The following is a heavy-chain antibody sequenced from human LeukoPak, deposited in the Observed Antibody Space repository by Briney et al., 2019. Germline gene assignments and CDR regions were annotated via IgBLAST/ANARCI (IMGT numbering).Heavy chain of an antibody. Sequence: SETLSLTCIVSDGSTSTYNWNWIRQPPGKGLEWIGHITYSGYTTYNPSLKSRVTISVDMSKKQFSLELTSVTAADTAMYFCTNIPXSGRYXGYFXXXXQGTLVTVS. J-gene: IGHJ1*01. CDR1: DGSTSTYN. CDR3: TNIPXSGRYXGYFXX. V-gene: IGHV4-59*01. D-gene: IGHD6-19*01. CDR2: ITYSGYT.